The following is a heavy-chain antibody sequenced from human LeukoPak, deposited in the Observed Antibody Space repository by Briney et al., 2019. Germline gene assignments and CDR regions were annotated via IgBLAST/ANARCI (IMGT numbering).Heavy chain of an antibody. CDR2: ISAYNGNT. CDR3: ARAYYDFWSGYIGVDY. CDR1: GYTFTSYG. Sequence: ASVKVSCKASGYTFTSYGISWVRQAPGQGLEWMGWISAYNGNTNYAQKLQGRVTMTTGTSTSTAYMELRSLRSDDTAVYYCARAYYDFWSGYIGVDYWGQGTLVTVSS. D-gene: IGHD3-3*01. J-gene: IGHJ4*02. V-gene: IGHV1-18*01.